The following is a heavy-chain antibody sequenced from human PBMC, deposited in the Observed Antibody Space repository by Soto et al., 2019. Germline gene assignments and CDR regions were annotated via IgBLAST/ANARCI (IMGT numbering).Heavy chain of an antibody. V-gene: IGHV3-49*03. Sequence: GGSLRLSCTASGFTFGDYAMSWFRQAPGKGLEWVGFIRSKAYGGTTEYAASVKGRFTISRDDSKSIAYLQMNSLKTEDTAVYYCTRSDRLLFVLMVYANVDYFDYWGQGTLVTVSS. D-gene: IGHD2-8*01. CDR2: IRSKAYGGTT. CDR1: GFTFGDYA. J-gene: IGHJ4*02. CDR3: TRSDRLLFVLMVYANVDYFDY.